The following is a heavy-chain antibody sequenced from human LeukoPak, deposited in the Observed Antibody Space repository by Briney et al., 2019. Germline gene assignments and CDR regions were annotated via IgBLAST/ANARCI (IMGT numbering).Heavy chain of an antibody. D-gene: IGHD3-22*01. CDR1: GFTFSGSW. CDR2: IKPDGIDK. J-gene: IGHJ4*02. V-gene: IGHV3-7*05. Sequence: GGSLRLSCAASGFTFSGSWMDWVRQAPGKGLEWVAIIKPDGIDKYYVDSVKGRFTVSKDNAKNLLYLQMNSLRAEDTAMYYCARNRGGGSGYSDYWGQGTLVTVSS. CDR3: ARNRGGGSGYSDY.